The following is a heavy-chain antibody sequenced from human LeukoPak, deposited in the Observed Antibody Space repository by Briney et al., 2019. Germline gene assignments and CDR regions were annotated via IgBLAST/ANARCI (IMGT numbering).Heavy chain of an antibody. CDR3: ARRGRDYYYGMDV. J-gene: IGHJ6*02. V-gene: IGHV4-59*08. D-gene: IGHD3-16*01. CDR2: IYYSGSA. CDR1: GGSISSYY. Sequence: PSETLSLTCTVSGGSISSYYWSWIRQPPGKGLEWIGYIYYSGSANYNPSLKSRVTISVDTSKNQFSLKLSSVTAADTAVYYCARRGRDYYYGMDVWGQGTTVTVSS.